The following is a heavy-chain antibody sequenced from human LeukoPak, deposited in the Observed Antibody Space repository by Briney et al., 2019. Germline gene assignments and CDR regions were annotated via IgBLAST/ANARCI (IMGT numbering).Heavy chain of an antibody. D-gene: IGHD7-27*01. V-gene: IGHV3-21*01. J-gene: IGHJ3*02. CDR1: GFTFSNYN. CDR3: AREGTGAVDDAFDI. CDR2: IITSGDYM. Sequence: PGGSLRLSCAASGFTFSNYNMNWVRQAPGKGLEWVSSIITSGDYMFYADSVKGRFTISRDNAKNSLYLQMSSLRDEDTAVYYCAREGTGAVDDAFDIWGQGTMVTVSS.